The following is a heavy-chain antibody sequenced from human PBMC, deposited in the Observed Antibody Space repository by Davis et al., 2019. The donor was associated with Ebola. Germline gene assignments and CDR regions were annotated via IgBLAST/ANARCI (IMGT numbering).Heavy chain of an antibody. D-gene: IGHD4-17*01. J-gene: IGHJ6*02. V-gene: IGHV3-30*18. CDR1: GFTFSSYG. Sequence: PGGSLRLSCAASGFTFSSYGMHWVRQAPGKGLEWVAVISYDGSNKYYADSVKGRFTISRDNSKNTLYLQMNSLRAEDTAVYYCAKVYDYGDYYYYGMDVWGQGTTVTASS. CDR2: ISYDGSNK. CDR3: AKVYDYGDYYYYGMDV.